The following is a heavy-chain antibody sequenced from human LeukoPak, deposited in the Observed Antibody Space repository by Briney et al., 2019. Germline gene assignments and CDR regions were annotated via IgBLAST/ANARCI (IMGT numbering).Heavy chain of an antibody. D-gene: IGHD3-3*01. CDR2: IYPGDSDT. Sequence: LGESLRISCKCSGYTFSSYWIGWVRQMPGKGLEWMGIIYPGDSDTRYSPSLQGQVTISVDTSIGTAYLQWSSLKASDTAIYYCARQNDFRLDYWGQGTLVTVSS. J-gene: IGHJ4*02. V-gene: IGHV5-51*01. CDR3: ARQNDFRLDY. CDR1: GYTFSSYW.